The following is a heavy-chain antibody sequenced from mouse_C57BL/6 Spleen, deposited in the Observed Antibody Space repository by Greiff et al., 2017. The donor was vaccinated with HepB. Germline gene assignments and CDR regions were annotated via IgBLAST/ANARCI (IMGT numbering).Heavy chain of an antibody. J-gene: IGHJ2*01. D-gene: IGHD1-1*01. V-gene: IGHV5-4*01. CDR2: ISDGGSYT. CDR3: ARDLGDYFYFDY. CDR1: GFTFSSYA. Sequence: EVNLVESGGGLVKPGGSLKLSCAASGFTFSSYAMSWVRQTPEKRLEWVATISDGGSYTYYPDNVKGRFTISRDNAKNNLYLQMSHLKSEDTAMYYCARDLGDYFYFDYWGQGTTLTVSS.